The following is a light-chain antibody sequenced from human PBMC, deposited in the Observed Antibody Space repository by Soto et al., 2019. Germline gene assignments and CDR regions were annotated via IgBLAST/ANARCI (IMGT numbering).Light chain of an antibody. V-gene: IGKV3-11*01. CDR1: QSVSSY. CDR3: QQRSNWPRLT. Sequence: EIVLTQSPATLSLSPGERATVSCRASQSVSSYLARYQQKPGQAPRLLIYDASNRATGIPARFSGSGSGTGFTLTISSLEPADFAVYYCQQRSNWPRLTFGGGTKVDI. J-gene: IGKJ4*01. CDR2: DAS.